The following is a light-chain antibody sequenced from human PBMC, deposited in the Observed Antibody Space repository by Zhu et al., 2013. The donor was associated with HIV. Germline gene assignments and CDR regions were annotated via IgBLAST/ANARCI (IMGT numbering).Light chain of an antibody. Sequence: IVLTQSPGTLSLSPGERATLSCRASQNVTNNYLAWYRQKPGQAPSLLIYGASSRAAGIPVRFSGSGSGTDFTLTISRLEPEDFAVYYCQQYGSSLITFGGGTKVEMK. J-gene: IGKJ4*01. CDR1: QNVTNNY. CDR3: QQYGSSLIT. V-gene: IGKV3-20*01. CDR2: GAS.